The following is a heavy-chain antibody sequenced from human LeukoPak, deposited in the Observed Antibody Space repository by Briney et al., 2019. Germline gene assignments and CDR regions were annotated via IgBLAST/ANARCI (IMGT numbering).Heavy chain of an antibody. CDR2: TWYDGSNK. Sequence: GRSLRLSCAASGFTFSSYGMHWVRQAPGKGLEWVAVTWYDGSNKYYADSVKGRFTISRDNSKNTLYLQMNSLRAEDTAVYYCARDRYDILTGYFDYWGQGTLVTVSS. V-gene: IGHV3-33*01. CDR1: GFTFSSYG. D-gene: IGHD3-9*01. J-gene: IGHJ4*02. CDR3: ARDRYDILTGYFDY.